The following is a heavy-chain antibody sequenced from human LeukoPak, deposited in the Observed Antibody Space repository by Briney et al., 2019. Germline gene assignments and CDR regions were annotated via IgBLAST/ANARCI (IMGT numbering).Heavy chain of an antibody. J-gene: IGHJ4*02. CDR2: SIPIFGTA. CDR3: ARGDASSGYYGGPGNY. V-gene: IGHV1-69*05. Sequence: SVKVSCKASGGTFSSYAISWVRQAPGQGLEWMGGSIPIFGTANYAQKFQGRVTITTHKSTSTAYMELRSLRSDDTAVYYCARGDASSGYYGGPGNYWGQGTLVTVSS. D-gene: IGHD3-22*01. CDR1: GGTFSSYA.